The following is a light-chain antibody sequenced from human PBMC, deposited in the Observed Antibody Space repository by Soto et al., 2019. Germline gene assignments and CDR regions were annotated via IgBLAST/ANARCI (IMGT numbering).Light chain of an antibody. V-gene: IGLV1-44*01. CDR2: SNN. CDR3: AAWDDSSYYV. Sequence: QSVLTQPPSASGTPGQRVTISCSGSSSNIGSNTVNWYQQLPGTAPQLLIYSNNQRPSGVPDRFSGSKSGTSASLAISGLQSEDEDDYYCAAWDDSSYYVFGTGTKLTVL. J-gene: IGLJ1*01. CDR1: SSNIGSNT.